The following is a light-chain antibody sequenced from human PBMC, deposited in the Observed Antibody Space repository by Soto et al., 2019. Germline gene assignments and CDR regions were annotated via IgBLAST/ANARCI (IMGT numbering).Light chain of an antibody. CDR3: QQRKT. V-gene: IGKV3-11*01. CDR2: DAS. CDR1: QSVSSY. Sequence: EIVLTQSPATLSLSPGERATLSCRASQSVSSYLAWYQQKPGQAPRLLIYDASNRATGIPARFSGSGSGTDFTLTISSLEPEDFAVYNCQQRKTFGQGTKVDIK. J-gene: IGKJ1*01.